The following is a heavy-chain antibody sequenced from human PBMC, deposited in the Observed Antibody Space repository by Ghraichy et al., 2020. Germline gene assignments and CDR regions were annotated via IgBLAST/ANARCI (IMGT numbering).Heavy chain of an antibody. J-gene: IGHJ4*02. D-gene: IGHD4-11*01. CDR1: GFTFSSYS. CDR3: ARVVTTVTPVDY. Sequence: GGSLRLSCAASGFTFSSYSMNWVRQAPGKGLEWVSSISSSSSYIYYADSVKGRFTISRDNAKNSLYLQMNSLRAEDTAVYYCARVVTTVTPVDYWGQGTLVTVSS. CDR2: ISSSSSYI. V-gene: IGHV3-21*01.